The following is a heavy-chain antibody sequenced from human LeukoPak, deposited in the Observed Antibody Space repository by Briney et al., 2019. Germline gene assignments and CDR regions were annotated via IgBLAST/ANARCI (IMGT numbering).Heavy chain of an antibody. CDR2: ISSSSSYI. V-gene: IGHV3-21*01. D-gene: IGHD2-21*02. CDR3: ASRVVTATFDAFDI. CDR1: GFTFSSYS. Sequence: GSLRLSCAASGFTFSSYSMNWVRQAPGKGLEWVSSISSSSSYIYYADSVKGRFTISRDNAKNSLYLQMNSLRAEDTAVYYCASRVVTATFDAFDIWGQGTMVTVSS. J-gene: IGHJ3*02.